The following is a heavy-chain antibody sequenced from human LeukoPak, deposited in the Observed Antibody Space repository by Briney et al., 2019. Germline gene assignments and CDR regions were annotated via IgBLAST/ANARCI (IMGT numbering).Heavy chain of an antibody. D-gene: IGHD6-6*01. CDR2: IYYSGST. J-gene: IGHJ4*02. CDR1: GGSISSSSYY. V-gene: IGHV4-39*07. CDR3: ARGSIGARLAY. Sequence: PSETLSLTCTVSGGSISSSSYYWGWIRQPPGKGLEWIGSIYYSGSTYYNPSPKSRVTISVDTSKNQFSLKLSSVTAADTAVYYCARGSIGARLAYWGQGTLVTVSS.